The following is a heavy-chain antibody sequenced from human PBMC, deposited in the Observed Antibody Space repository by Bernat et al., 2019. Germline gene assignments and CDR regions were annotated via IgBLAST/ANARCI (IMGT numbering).Heavy chain of an antibody. V-gene: IGHV3-23*04. Sequence: EVQLVESGGGLVKPGGSLRLSCTASGFTFSSYAMSWVRQAPGKGLEWVSAISGSGGSTYYADSVKGRFTISRDNSKNTLYLQMNSLRAEDTAVYYCAKCPIRPTEFDYWGQGTLVTVSS. J-gene: IGHJ4*02. CDR1: GFTFSSYA. CDR3: AKCPIRPTEFDY. CDR2: ISGSGGST.